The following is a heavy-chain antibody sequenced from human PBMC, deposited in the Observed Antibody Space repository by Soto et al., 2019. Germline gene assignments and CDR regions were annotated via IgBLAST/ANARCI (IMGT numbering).Heavy chain of an antibody. CDR1: GFTFSSYA. CDR2: ISGSGGST. CDR3: AKDGYYYDSSADAFDI. J-gene: IGHJ3*02. D-gene: IGHD3-22*01. Sequence: GWSLRLSCAASGFTFSSYAMSWVRQAPGKGLEWVSAISGSGGSTYYADSVKGRFTISRDNSKNTLYLQMNSLRAEDTAIYYCAKDGYYYDSSADAFDIWGQGTMVTVSS. V-gene: IGHV3-23*01.